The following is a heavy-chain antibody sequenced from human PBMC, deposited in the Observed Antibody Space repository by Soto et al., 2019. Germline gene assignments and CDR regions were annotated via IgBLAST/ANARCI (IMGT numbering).Heavy chain of an antibody. Sequence: ASVKVSCKASGYTFTSYYMHWVRQAPGQGLEWMGIINPSGGSTSYAQKFQGRVTMTRDTSTSTVYMELSSLRSEDTAVYYCAREGFTVTGDYYYYYYMDVWGKGTTVTSP. CDR2: INPSGGST. CDR1: GYTFTSYY. V-gene: IGHV1-46*03. J-gene: IGHJ6*03. CDR3: AREGFTVTGDYYYYYYMDV. D-gene: IGHD4-4*01.